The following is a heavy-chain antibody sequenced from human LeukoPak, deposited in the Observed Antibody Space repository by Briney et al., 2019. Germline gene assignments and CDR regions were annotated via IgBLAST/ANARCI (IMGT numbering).Heavy chain of an antibody. J-gene: IGHJ4*02. Sequence: SETLSLTCAVYGGSFSDYYWSWIRQPPGKGLEWIGEINHSGSTNYNPSLKSRVTISVDTSKNQFSLKLNSVTAADTAVYYCARPPYSGSYYLVYWGRGTLVTVSS. CDR1: GGSFSDYY. V-gene: IGHV4-34*01. CDR2: INHSGST. CDR3: ARPPYSGSYYLVY. D-gene: IGHD1-26*01.